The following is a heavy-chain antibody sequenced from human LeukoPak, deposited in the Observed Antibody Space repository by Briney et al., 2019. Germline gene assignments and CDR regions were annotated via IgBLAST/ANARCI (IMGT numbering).Heavy chain of an antibody. V-gene: IGHV4-59*08. D-gene: IGHD3-10*01. CDR2: IYNSESA. CDR3: ATRYYASGIWYFDL. CDR1: GGSMSSYY. Sequence: SETLSLTCTVSGGSMSSYYWSWIRQPPGKGLEWIGYIYNSESANYYPSLQSRVTISLDTSKNQFSLRLNSVTAADTAVYYCATRYYASGIWYFDLWGRGTLVTVSS. J-gene: IGHJ2*01.